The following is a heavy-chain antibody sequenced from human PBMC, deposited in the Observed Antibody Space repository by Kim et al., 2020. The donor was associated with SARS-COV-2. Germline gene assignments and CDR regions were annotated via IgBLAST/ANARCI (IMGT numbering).Heavy chain of an antibody. CDR3: ASVRGGATGDFDY. D-gene: IGHD1-26*01. V-gene: IGHV3-23*03. J-gene: IGHJ4*02. Sequence: YADSVKGRFTISRDDSENTLYLQMNSRRAVNTAVYYCASVRGGATGDFDYWGQGTLVIVSS.